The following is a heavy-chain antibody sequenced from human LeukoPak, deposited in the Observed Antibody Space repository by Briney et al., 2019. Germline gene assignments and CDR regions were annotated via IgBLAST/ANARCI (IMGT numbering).Heavy chain of an antibody. J-gene: IGHJ4*02. Sequence: PGGSLRLSCEASGFTFSAYWMHGVRQAPGKGLVWVSRINSDGSTTSYADSVKGRFTISRDNAKNTLYLQMNSLRAGDTAVYFCARSPHDYWGQGTLVTVSS. V-gene: IGHV3-74*01. CDR3: ARSPHDY. CDR1: GFTFSAYW. CDR2: INSDGSTT.